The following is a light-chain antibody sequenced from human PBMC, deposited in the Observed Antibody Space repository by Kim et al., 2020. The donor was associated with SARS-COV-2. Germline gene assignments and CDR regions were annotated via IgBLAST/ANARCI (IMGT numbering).Light chain of an antibody. CDR2: DDS. V-gene: IGLV1-47*02. J-gene: IGLJ2*01. CDR1: TSNIEKNY. CDR3: AAWDDSLIGML. Sequence: GQRVTISCSGSTSNIEKNYVYWSQQLPGTAPKLLLYDDSQRPSGVPDRFSGSKSGTSASLAISGLQSEDEADYYCAAWDDSLIGMLFGGGTQLTVL.